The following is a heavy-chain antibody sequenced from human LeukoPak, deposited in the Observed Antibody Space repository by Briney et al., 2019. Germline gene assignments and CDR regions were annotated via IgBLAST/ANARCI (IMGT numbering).Heavy chain of an antibody. CDR2: IIPIFGTA. J-gene: IGHJ3*02. D-gene: IGHD1-1*01. CDR1: GGTFSSYA. Sequence: GASVKVSCKASGGTFSSYAISWVRQAPGQGLEWMGGIIPIFGTANYAQKFQGRVTITADESTSTAYMELSSLTSEDTAVYYCATANWNSGAFDIWGQGRMVTVSS. CDR3: ATANWNSGAFDI. V-gene: IGHV1-69*13.